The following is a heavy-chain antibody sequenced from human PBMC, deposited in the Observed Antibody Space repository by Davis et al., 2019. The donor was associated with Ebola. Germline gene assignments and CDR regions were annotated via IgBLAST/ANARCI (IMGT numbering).Heavy chain of an antibody. CDR2: IYTGDSDT. V-gene: IGHV5-51*01. CDR1: GYSFVDYW. CDR3: ASLRRTITGMDDAFDI. Sequence: GESLKISCKGSGYSFVDYWIGWVRQMPGKGLEWMGIIYTGDSDTSYSPTFRGQVTISADKSIKPAFLQWSSLKASDTAMYYCASLRRTITGMDDAFDIWGQGTMVTVSS. J-gene: IGHJ3*02. D-gene: IGHD2-8*02.